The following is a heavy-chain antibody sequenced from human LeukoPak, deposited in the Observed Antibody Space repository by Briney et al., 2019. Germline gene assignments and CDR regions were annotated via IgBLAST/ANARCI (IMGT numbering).Heavy chain of an antibody. CDR3: AKFSGHPTTNYYMDV. Sequence: GGSLRLSCAASGFIFSSYAMSWVRQAPGKGLEWVSGIIDTGRTTSYADSVKGRFTISRDNSKNTLYLQMNSLRAEDTAVYYCAKFSGHPTTNYYMDVWGEGTTVTVSS. CDR1: GFIFSSYA. J-gene: IGHJ6*03. V-gene: IGHV3-23*01. CDR2: IIDTGRTT. D-gene: IGHD6-25*01.